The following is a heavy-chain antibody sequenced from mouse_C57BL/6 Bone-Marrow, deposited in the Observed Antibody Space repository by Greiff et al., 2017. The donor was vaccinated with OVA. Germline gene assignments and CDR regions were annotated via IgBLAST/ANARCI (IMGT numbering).Heavy chain of an antibody. CDR3: ATTTRGYYFDY. V-gene: IGHV5-4*03. J-gene: IGHJ2*01. CDR1: GFTFSSYA. D-gene: IGHD1-1*01. CDR2: ISDGGSYT. Sequence: EVKLMESGGGLVKPGGSLKLSCAASGFTFSSYAMSWVRQTPEKRLAWVATISDGGSYTYYPDNVKGRFTISRDNAKNNLYLQMSHLKSEDTAMYYCATTTRGYYFDYWGQGTTLTVSS.